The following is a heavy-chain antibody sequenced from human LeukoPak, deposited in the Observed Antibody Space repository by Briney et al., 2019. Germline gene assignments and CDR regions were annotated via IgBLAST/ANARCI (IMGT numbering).Heavy chain of an antibody. Sequence: GGSLRLSCVGSGFTSIAYALTWARQAPGKGLEWVSGISGGGVTTYYADSVKGRFTISRDNSKNTLYLQMNSLRADDTAICYCARNQQLGGHSYYYYGMGVWGQGTTVTVSS. CDR2: ISGGGVTT. J-gene: IGHJ6*02. CDR3: ARNQQLGGHSYYYYGMGV. V-gene: IGHV3-23*01. CDR1: GFTSIAYA. D-gene: IGHD3-16*01.